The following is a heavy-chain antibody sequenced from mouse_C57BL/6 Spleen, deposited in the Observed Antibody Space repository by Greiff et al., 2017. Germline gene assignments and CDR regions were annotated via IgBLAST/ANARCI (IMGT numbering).Heavy chain of an antibody. CDR1: GFSLTSYG. V-gene: IGHV2-6-1*01. CDR3: ARQGGYDGYWYFDV. Sequence: VKLVESGPGLVAPSQSLSITCTVSGFSLTSYGVHWVRQPPGKGLEWLVVIWRDGSTTYNSALKSRLSISKDNSKSQVFLKMNSLQTDDTAMYYCARQGGYDGYWYFDVRGTETTVTVSS. J-gene: IGHJ1*03. D-gene: IGHD2-2*01. CDR2: IWRDGST.